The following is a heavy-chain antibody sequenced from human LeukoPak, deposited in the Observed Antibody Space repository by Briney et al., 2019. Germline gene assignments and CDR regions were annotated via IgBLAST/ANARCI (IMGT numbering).Heavy chain of an antibody. D-gene: IGHD6-19*01. V-gene: IGHV3-23*01. CDR2: ISGSGAR. CDR3: AIRLYSTGWYYFQH. Sequence: PGGSLRLSCAASGFTFSSYAMTWVRQAPGKGLEWVSGISGSGARFYADSVTGRFTISRDNSKNTLYLQMSSLRAEDTAVYYCAIRLYSTGWYYFQHWGQGTLVTVSS. CDR1: GFTFSSYA. J-gene: IGHJ1*01.